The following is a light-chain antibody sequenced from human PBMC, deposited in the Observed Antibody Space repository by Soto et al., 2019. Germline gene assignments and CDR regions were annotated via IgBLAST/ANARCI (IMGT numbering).Light chain of an antibody. CDR3: QQYNNWPPVA. V-gene: IGKV3-15*01. Sequence: EIVMTQSPATLSVSPGERATLSCRASQSVRSNLAWYQQKPGQAPRLLIYGASTRATGIPARFSGSGSGTEFTLTISSLQSEDFAVYYCQQYNNWPPVAFGQGTKVEIK. J-gene: IGKJ1*01. CDR1: QSVRSN. CDR2: GAS.